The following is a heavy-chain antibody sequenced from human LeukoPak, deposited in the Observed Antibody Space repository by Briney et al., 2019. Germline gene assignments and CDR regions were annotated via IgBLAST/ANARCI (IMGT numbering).Heavy chain of an antibody. J-gene: IGHJ4*02. CDR1: GGSFSGYY. CDR3: ARGRGDSSGYYYFDY. Sequence: SETLSLTCAVYGGSFSGYYWSWIRQPPRKGLEWIGEINHSGSTNYNPSLKSRVTISVDTSKNQFSLKLSSVTAADTAVYYCARGRGDSSGYYYFDYWGQGTLVTVSS. D-gene: IGHD3-22*01. V-gene: IGHV4-34*01. CDR2: INHSGST.